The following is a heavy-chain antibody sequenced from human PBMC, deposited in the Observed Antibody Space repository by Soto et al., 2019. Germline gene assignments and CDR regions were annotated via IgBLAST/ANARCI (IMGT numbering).Heavy chain of an antibody. J-gene: IGHJ4*02. Sequence: VQLVESGGDLVKPGGSLRLSCAGSGFIFSDAWMNWVRQAPGKGLEWVGRIKSKTHGGTTDYAAPVKGRFTISRDDSENIMFLQMNSLKTEDTAVYYCATGGYYPDYWGQGTLVTVSS. CDR3: ATGGYYPDY. V-gene: IGHV3-15*01. CDR2: IKSKTHGGTT. D-gene: IGHD3-10*01. CDR1: GFIFSDAW.